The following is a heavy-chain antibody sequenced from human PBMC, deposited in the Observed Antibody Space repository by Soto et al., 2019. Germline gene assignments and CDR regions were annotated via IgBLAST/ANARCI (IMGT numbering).Heavy chain of an antibody. CDR2: IIPIFGTA. D-gene: IGHD3-22*01. Sequence: ASVKVSCKASGGTFSSYAISWVRQAPGQGLEWMGGIIPIFGTANYAQKFQGRVTITADESTSTAYMELSSLRSEDTAVYYCASAYYYDSSGLLYYGMDVWGQGTTVTVSS. J-gene: IGHJ6*01. V-gene: IGHV1-69*13. CDR3: ASAYYYDSSGLLYYGMDV. CDR1: GGTFSSYA.